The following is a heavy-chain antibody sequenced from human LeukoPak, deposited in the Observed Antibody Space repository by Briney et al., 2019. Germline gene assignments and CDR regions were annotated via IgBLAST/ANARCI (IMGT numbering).Heavy chain of an antibody. CDR1: GFTFSSYA. V-gene: IGHV3-23*01. J-gene: IGHJ4*02. D-gene: IGHD6-19*01. CDR2: ISGSGGST. Sequence: GGSLGLSCAASGFTFSSYAMSWVRQAPGKGLEWVSAISGSGGSTYYADSVKGRFTISRDNSKNTLYLQMNSLRAEDTAVYYCAKDPSSGWYAYYFDYWGQGTLVTVSS. CDR3: AKDPSSGWYAYYFDY.